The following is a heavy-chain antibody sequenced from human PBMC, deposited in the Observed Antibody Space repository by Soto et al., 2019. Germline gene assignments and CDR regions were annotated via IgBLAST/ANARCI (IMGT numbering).Heavy chain of an antibody. Sequence: QITLKESGPTLVKPTQTLTLTCTFSGFSLSTSGVGVGWIRQPPGKALEWLALIYWDDDKRYSPSLKSRLTTTKESTKYQVVLTITNVYPVYTATYSWAHRAIMNTFGAVIAWFDPCGQGSLVTVS. J-gene: IGHJ5*02. CDR2: IYWDDDK. CDR1: GFSLSTSGVG. V-gene: IGHV2-5*02. CDR3: AHRAIMNTFGAVIAWFDP. D-gene: IGHD3-16*02.